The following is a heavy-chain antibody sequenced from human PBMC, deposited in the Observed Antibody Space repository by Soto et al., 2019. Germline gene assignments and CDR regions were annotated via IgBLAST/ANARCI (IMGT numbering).Heavy chain of an antibody. D-gene: IGHD3-10*01. J-gene: IGHJ5*02. CDR2: ISSSSSYI. CDR3: AREPDLSSYGEYNWFDP. Sequence: GGSLRLSCAASGFTFSSYSMNWVRQAPGKGLEWVSSISSSSSYIYYADSVKGRFTISRDNAKNSLYLQMNSLRAEDTAVYYCAREPDLSSYGEYNWFDPWGQGTLVTVSS. V-gene: IGHV3-21*01. CDR1: GFTFSSYS.